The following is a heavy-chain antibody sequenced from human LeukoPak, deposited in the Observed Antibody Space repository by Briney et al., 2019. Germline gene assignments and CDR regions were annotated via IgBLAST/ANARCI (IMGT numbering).Heavy chain of an antibody. D-gene: IGHD4/OR15-4a*01. V-gene: IGHV4-39*01. CDR2: IYYSGST. Sequence: PSETLSLTCTVSSGSIGSSSYYWGWIRQPPGKGLEWIGSIYYSGSTYYNPSLKSRVTISVDTSKNQFSLKLSSVTAADTAVYYCARRKGAYSYYYYYMDVWGKGTPVTVSS. CDR3: ARRKGAYSYYYYYMDV. CDR1: SGSIGSSSYY. J-gene: IGHJ6*03.